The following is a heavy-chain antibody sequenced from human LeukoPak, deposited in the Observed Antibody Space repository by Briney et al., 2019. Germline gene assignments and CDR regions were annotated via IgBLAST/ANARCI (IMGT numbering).Heavy chain of an antibody. CDR2: IYYSGST. D-gene: IGHD2-15*01. CDR1: GGSISSSSYY. Sequence: PSGTLSLTCTVSGGSISSSSYYWGWIRQPPGKGLEWIGSIYYSGSTYYNPSLKSRVTISVDTSKNQFSLKLSSVTAADTAVYYCARNFIVVVVAATHNWFDPWGQGTLVTVSS. V-gene: IGHV4-39*01. CDR3: ARNFIVVVVAATHNWFDP. J-gene: IGHJ5*02.